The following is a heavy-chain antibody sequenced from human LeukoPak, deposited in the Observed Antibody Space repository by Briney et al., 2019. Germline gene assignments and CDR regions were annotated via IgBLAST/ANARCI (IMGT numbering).Heavy chain of an antibody. D-gene: IGHD6-13*01. Sequence: SETLSLTCTVSGGSISSSSYYWGWIRQPPGKGLEWIGSIYYSGSTYYNPSLKSRVTISVDRSKNQFSLKLSSVTAADTAVYYCARDRGPYSSSWTHDWYFDLWGRGTLVTVSS. J-gene: IGHJ2*01. CDR2: IYYSGST. CDR1: GGSISSSSYY. V-gene: IGHV4-39*07. CDR3: ARDRGPYSSSWTHDWYFDL.